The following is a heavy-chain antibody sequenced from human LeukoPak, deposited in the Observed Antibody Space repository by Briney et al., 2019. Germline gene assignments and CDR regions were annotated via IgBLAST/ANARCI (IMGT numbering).Heavy chain of an antibody. J-gene: IGHJ6*02. CDR3: ARVTMATIPYYYYGMDV. CDR1: GGSISSSNW. V-gene: IGHV4-4*02. D-gene: IGHD5-24*01. CDR2: IYHSGST. Sequence: PSGTLSLTCAVSGGSISSSNWWSWVRQPPGKGLEWIGEIYHSGSTNYNPSLKSRVTISVDKSKNLFSLKLSSVTAADTAVYYCARVTMATIPYYYYGMDVWGQGTTVTVSS.